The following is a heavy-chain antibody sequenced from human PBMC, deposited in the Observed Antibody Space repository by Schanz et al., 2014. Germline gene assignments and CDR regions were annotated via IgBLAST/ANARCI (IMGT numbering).Heavy chain of an antibody. D-gene: IGHD6-13*01. CDR3: ARDNLVSSSWYNYYGMDV. CDR2: IGGSDGDT. Sequence: QVQLVQSGGEVKTPGASVKVSCKASGYTFTRSAISWVRQAPGQGLEWMGWIGGSDGDTNFAQKFQGRVTMTTDTSTSTAYMELRSLRSDDTAVYYCARDNLVSSSWYNYYGMDVWGQGTTV. J-gene: IGHJ6*02. V-gene: IGHV1-18*01. CDR1: GYTFTRSA.